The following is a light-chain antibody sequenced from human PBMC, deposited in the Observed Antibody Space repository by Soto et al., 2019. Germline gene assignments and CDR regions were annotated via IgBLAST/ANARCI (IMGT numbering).Light chain of an antibody. V-gene: IGKV1-39*01. Sequence: DIPMTQSPSSLSASVGDRVTITCRASQSISSYLNWYQQRPGKAPKLLIYAASSLQSGVPSRFSGSGSGTDFTLTISSLQVEDFATYYCQQSYSTPPTFGGGTMVEIK. CDR1: QSISSY. CDR3: QQSYSTPPT. J-gene: IGKJ4*01. CDR2: AAS.